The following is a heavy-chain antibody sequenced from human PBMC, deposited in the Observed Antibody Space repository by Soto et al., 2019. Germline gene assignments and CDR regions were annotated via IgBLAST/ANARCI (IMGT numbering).Heavy chain of an antibody. CDR1: GGTFSSYA. CDR2: IIPIFGTA. V-gene: IGHV1-69*13. Sequence: AVKVSCNASGGTFSSYAISWVRQAPGQGLEWMRRIIPIFGTANYAQKFQGRVTITADESTSTAYMELSSLRSEDTAVYYCAREVRAPYDSSGYYYFYYYGMDVWGQGTTVTVSS. D-gene: IGHD3-22*01. CDR3: AREVRAPYDSSGYYYFYYYGMDV. J-gene: IGHJ6*02.